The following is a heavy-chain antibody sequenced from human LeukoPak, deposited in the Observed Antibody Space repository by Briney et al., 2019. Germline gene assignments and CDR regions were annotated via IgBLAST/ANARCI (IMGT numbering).Heavy chain of an antibody. Sequence: SETLSLTCTVSGGSVSSGSYYWSWIRQPPGKGLEWIGYIYYSGSTNYNPSLKSRVTISVDTSKNQFSLKLSSVTAADTAVYYCARDSPVRHWGRAPWSPSPQ. V-gene: IGHV4-61*01. CDR1: GGSVSSGSYY. CDR3: ARDSPVRH. CDR2: IYYSGST. J-gene: IGHJ1*01.